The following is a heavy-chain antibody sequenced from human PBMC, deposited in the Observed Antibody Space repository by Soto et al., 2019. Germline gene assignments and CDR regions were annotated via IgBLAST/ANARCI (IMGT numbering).Heavy chain of an antibody. CDR1: GYTXTSYG. Sequence: SXKVSCTASGYTXTSYGISWVRQAPGQGLEWIGWIIAYNGNTNYAQKLQGRVTMTTDTYTSTAYMDLRSLRSDDTAVYYCARAYSSGWYFDYWGQGTLVTVSS. V-gene: IGHV1-18*01. CDR3: ARAYSSGWYFDY. CDR2: IIAYNGNT. D-gene: IGHD6-19*01. J-gene: IGHJ4*02.